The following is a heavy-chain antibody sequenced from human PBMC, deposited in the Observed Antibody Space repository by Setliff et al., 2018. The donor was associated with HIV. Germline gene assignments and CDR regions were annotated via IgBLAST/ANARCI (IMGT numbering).Heavy chain of an antibody. CDR1: GRSFSGYY. CDR2: IFYTGTT. V-gene: IGHV4-34*12. J-gene: IGHJ5*02. CDR3: ARCFWIPNWFDP. D-gene: IGHD3-3*01. Sequence: SETLSLTCAVYGRSFSGYYWGWIRQSSGKGLEWIGSIFYTGTTYYNPSLQSRVTISVDTSKNQFSMKLSSVTAADTAVYYCARCFWIPNWFDPWGQGTLVTVSS.